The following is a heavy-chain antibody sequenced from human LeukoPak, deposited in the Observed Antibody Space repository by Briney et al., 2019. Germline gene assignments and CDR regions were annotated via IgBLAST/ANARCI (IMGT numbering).Heavy chain of an antibody. CDR3: TRESGSYHGNDF. D-gene: IGHD1-26*01. V-gene: IGHV1-2*06. J-gene: IGHJ4*02. CDR2: INPNNGGT. CDR1: GSTFSSSS. Sequence: EASVKVSCKASGSTFSSSSISWVRQAPGQGLEWMGRINPNNGGTNYAQKFQGRVTMTGDTSISTAYMELSSLRSDDTAVYYCTRESGSYHGNDFWGQGTLVTVSS.